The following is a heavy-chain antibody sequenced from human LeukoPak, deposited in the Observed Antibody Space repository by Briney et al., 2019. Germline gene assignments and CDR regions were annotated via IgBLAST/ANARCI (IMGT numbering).Heavy chain of an antibody. CDR3: AKDRYYYMDV. Sequence: GGSLRLSCAASGFIFSNYWMSWVRQAPGKGLEWVSYISSSGSTIYYADSVKGRFTISRDNAKNSLYLQMNSLRAEDTAVYYCAKDRYYYMDVWGKGTTVTISS. CDR2: ISSSGSTI. CDR1: GFIFSNYW. J-gene: IGHJ6*03. V-gene: IGHV3-11*04.